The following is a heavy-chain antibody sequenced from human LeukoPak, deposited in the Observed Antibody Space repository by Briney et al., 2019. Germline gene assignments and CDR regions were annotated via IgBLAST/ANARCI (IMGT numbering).Heavy chain of an antibody. V-gene: IGHV3-48*03. CDR2: ISSSGSTI. J-gene: IGHJ6*02. CDR3: ARDLITMVRGASTYYYYYGMDV. Sequence: GGSLRLSCAASGFTFSSYEMNWVRRAPGKGLEWVSYISSSGSTIYYADSVKGRFTTSRDNAKNSLYLQMNSLRAEDTAVYYCARDLITMVRGASTYYYYYGMDVWGQGTTVTVSS. D-gene: IGHD3-10*01. CDR1: GFTFSSYE.